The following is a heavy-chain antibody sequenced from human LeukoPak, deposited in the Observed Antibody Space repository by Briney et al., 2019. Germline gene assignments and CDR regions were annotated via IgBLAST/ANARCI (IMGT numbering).Heavy chain of an antibody. V-gene: IGHV1-2*02. D-gene: IGHD6-19*01. CDR3: ARDGLGSSGWYVDY. Sequence: ASVKVSCKASGYTFTDYYMHWVRQAPGQGLEWMGWINPNSGGTNYAQKFQGRVTMTRDTSIGTAYMELSRLRSDDTAVYYCARDGLGSSGWYVDYWGQGTLVTVSS. CDR2: INPNSGGT. CDR1: GYTFTDYY. J-gene: IGHJ4*02.